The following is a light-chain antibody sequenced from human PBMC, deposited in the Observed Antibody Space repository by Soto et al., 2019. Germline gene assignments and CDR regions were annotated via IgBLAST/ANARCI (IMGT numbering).Light chain of an antibody. CDR2: ATS. CDR1: QSVGNN. V-gene: IGKV3-15*01. J-gene: IGKJ4*01. CDR3: QQYSDWPLT. Sequence: EIVVTQSPATLSVSPGERATLSYRASQSVGNNFAWYQQKPGQAPRLLIFATSTRATGVPARFSGSGSGTEFTLTISSLQSEDFAVYYCQQYSDWPLTFGGGTKVEIE.